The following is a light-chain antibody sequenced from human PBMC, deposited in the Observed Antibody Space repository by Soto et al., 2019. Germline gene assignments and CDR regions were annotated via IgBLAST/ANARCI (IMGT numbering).Light chain of an antibody. Sequence: EIVLTQSPGTLSLSPGERATLSCRASQSVSSSYLAWYQQKPGQAPRLLIYGASSRATGIPDRFSGSGSGTDFTLIISRLEPEDFAVYYCQQYDSSFTFGPGTKVDIK. CDR2: GAS. CDR3: QQYDSSFT. J-gene: IGKJ3*01. CDR1: QSVSSSY. V-gene: IGKV3-20*01.